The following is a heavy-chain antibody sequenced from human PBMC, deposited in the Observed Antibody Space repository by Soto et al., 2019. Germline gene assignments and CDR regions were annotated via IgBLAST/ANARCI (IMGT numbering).Heavy chain of an antibody. Sequence: PSETLSLTCTVPGGSISSSGFFRGWVRQPPGKGLEWIGCAYYSGNTYYNPSLKSRVTISVDTSGNQFSLRLNSVTAADTAVYYCTKVSSGWIDPSGQGTLVTVSS. CDR3: TKVSSGWIDP. D-gene: IGHD2-8*01. V-gene: IGHV4-39*01. J-gene: IGHJ5*02. CDR2: AYYSGNT. CDR1: GGSISSSGFF.